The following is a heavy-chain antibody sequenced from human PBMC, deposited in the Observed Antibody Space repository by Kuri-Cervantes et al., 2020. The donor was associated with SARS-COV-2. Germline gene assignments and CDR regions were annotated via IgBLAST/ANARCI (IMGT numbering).Heavy chain of an antibody. CDR2: IGPSGTTK. Sequence: GSLRLSCTASGFIFSDYYMTWIRQAPGKGLEWVSNIGPSGTTKYYADSVKGRFTISRDNAKNSLYLQMSSLRAEGTAVYYCARDLRLGKSLDHWGQGTLVTVSS. V-gene: IGHV3-11*04. D-gene: IGHD7-27*01. J-gene: IGHJ5*02. CDR1: GFIFSDYY. CDR3: ARDLRLGKSLDH.